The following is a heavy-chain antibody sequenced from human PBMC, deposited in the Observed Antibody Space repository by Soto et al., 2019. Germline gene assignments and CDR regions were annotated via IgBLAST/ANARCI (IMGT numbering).Heavy chain of an antibody. CDR3: ARDKSADSSGYLYYFDY. J-gene: IGHJ4*02. V-gene: IGHV1-69*06. Sequence: VASVKVSCKPSGGTFSSDAITWVRQAPGQGLEWMGGIIPIFGTINYAQKFQGRVTITADKSTTTAYMELSSLRSEDTAVYYCARDKSADSSGYLYYFDYWGQGTLVTVSS. D-gene: IGHD3-22*01. CDR1: GGTFSSDA. CDR2: IIPIFGTI.